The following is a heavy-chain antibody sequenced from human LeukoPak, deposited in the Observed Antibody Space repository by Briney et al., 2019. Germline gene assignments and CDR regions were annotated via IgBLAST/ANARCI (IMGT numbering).Heavy chain of an antibody. CDR3: ARGGVLEWFDN. J-gene: IGHJ5*02. V-gene: IGHV4-59*01. D-gene: IGHD3-3*01. CDR1: GGLLSRYY. Sequence: AETLSLTCAVSGGLLSRYYRSWVPQPPGKGLEWSGYISDTAYTNYNPSLKSRVAISVATSKRQSSLKLSSVTAADTAIYYCARGGVLEWFDNWGQGTLVSVSS. CDR2: ISDTAYT.